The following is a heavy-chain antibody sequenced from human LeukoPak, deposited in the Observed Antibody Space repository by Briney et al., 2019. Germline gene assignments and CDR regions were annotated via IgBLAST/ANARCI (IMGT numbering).Heavy chain of an antibody. CDR3: AKDLRGGYSGHDGTVDY. D-gene: IGHD5-12*01. Sequence: QSGGSLRLSCAASGFTFSSNGMHWVRQAPGKGLEWVAVIWYDGSKKYYADSVKGRFTISRDNSKNTLDLQMNSLRGEDTAVYYCAKDLRGGYSGHDGTVDYWGQGTLVTVSS. CDR2: IWYDGSKK. V-gene: IGHV3-33*06. J-gene: IGHJ4*02. CDR1: GFTFSSNG.